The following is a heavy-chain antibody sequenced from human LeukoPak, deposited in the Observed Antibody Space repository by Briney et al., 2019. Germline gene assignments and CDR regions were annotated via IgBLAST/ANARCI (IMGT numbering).Heavy chain of an antibody. CDR1: GGSISSSSYY. CDR2: IYYSGST. Sequence: SETLSLTCTVSGGSISSSSYYWGWIRQPPGKGLEWIGSIYYSGSTYYNPSLKSRVTISVDTSKNQFSLKLSSVTAADTAVYYCAWQQLVLGPIDYWGQGTLVTVSS. D-gene: IGHD6-13*01. J-gene: IGHJ4*02. V-gene: IGHV4-39*01. CDR3: AWQQLVLGPIDY.